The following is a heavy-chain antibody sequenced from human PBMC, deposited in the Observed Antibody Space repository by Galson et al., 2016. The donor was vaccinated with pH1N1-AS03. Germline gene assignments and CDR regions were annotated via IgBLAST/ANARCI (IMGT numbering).Heavy chain of an antibody. Sequence: SVKVSCKASGYTFTTYYIHWVRQAPGQGLEWVAIINPSDGHTKYAQTFQGRFTLTRDTSTTTVYLELSSLRFEDTAFYFCASARYGCLGVHCFDYHFDFWGQGTLLTVSA. CDR2: INPSDGHT. D-gene: IGHD2-21*02. CDR3: ASARYGCLGVHCFDYHFDF. J-gene: IGHJ4*02. CDR1: GYTFTTYY. V-gene: IGHV1-46*01.